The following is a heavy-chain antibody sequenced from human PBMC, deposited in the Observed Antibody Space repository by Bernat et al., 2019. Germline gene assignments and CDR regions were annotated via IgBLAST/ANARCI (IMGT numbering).Heavy chain of an antibody. CDR1: GFTFSSYG. CDR2: ISYDGSNK. V-gene: IGHV3-30*03. J-gene: IGHJ3*02. CDR3: ATAANYYGSGSYPGPVDAFDI. D-gene: IGHD3-10*01. Sequence: QVQLVESGGGVVQPGRSLRLSCAASGFTFSSYGMHWVRQAPGKGLEWVAVISYDGSNKCYDDSVKGRFTISRDNSKNTMYLHMNSLRAEETAVYYCATAANYYGSGSYPGPVDAFDIWGQGTMVTVSS.